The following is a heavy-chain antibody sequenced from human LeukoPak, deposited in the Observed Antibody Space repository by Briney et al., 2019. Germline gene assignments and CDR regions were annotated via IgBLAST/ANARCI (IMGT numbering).Heavy chain of an antibody. CDR1: GFVFSSYG. V-gene: IGHV3-33*01. J-gene: IGHJ4*02. CDR3: ASGAVEFGELLTR. CDR2: IWYDGSNK. D-gene: IGHD3-10*01. Sequence: GGSLRLSCAASGFVFSSYGMHWVRQAPGKGLEWVAVIWYDGSNKYYADSVKGRFTISRDNPKNTLYLQMNSLRAEDTAVYYCASGAVEFGELLTRWGQGTLVTVSS.